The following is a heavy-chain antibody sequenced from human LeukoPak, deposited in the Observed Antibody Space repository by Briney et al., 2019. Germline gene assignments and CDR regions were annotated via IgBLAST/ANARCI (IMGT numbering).Heavy chain of an antibody. D-gene: IGHD1-20*01. CDR2: IKQDGSEK. J-gene: IGHJ5*01. Sequence: QPGGSLRLSCAASGFTFSTYWMTWVRQAPGKGLEWVASIKQDGSEKYFVDSVKGRFTISRDNAKQSVYLQMNSLRAEDTAVYYCASSIRTDSWGQGTLVTVSS. CDR1: GFTFSTYW. V-gene: IGHV3-7*01. CDR3: ASSIRTDS.